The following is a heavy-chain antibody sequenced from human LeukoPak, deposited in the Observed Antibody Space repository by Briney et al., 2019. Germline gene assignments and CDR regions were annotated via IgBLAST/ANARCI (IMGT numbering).Heavy chain of an antibody. D-gene: IGHD1-26*01. Sequence: PGGSLRLSCAASGFTFSSYAMSWVRQAPGKGLEWVSAISGSGGSTHYADSVKGRFTISRDNSKNMLYVQMNSLRAEDTAVYYCAKAPSGSQTVWDAFDIWGQGTMVTVSS. CDR1: GFTFSSYA. V-gene: IGHV3-23*01. CDR2: ISGSGGST. J-gene: IGHJ3*02. CDR3: AKAPSGSQTVWDAFDI.